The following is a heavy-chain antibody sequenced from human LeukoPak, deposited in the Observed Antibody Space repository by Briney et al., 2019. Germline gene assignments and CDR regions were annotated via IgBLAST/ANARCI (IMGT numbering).Heavy chain of an antibody. Sequence: GASVKVSCKASGYTFSSYGFSWVRQAPGQGLEWMGWIAVYNGNTNYAQKLQGRVTMTTDTSTSTAYMELRSLRSDDTAVYYCARTPAYYYDSSGYFDYWGQGTLVTVSS. CDR1: GYTFSSYG. J-gene: IGHJ4*02. CDR2: IAVYNGNT. CDR3: ARTPAYYYDSSGYFDY. D-gene: IGHD3-22*01. V-gene: IGHV1-18*01.